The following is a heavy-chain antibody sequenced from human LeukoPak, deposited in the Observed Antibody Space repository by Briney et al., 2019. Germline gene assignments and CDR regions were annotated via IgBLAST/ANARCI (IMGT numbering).Heavy chain of an antibody. CDR2: ISGSGGST. J-gene: IGHJ4*02. Sequence: GGSLRLSCAASGFTFSSYAMSWVRQAPGKGLEWVSAISGSGGSTYYADSVKGRFTISRDNSKNTLYLQMNSLRAEDTAVYYCAKSLGYCSGGSCCPLDYWGQGTLVTVSS. CDR1: GFTFSSYA. D-gene: IGHD2-15*01. CDR3: AKSLGYCSGGSCCPLDY. V-gene: IGHV3-23*01.